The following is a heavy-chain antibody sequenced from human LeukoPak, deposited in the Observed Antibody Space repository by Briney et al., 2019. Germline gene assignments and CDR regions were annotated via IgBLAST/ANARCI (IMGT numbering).Heavy chain of an antibody. Sequence: GASVKVSCKASGYTFTTYDITWVRQATGQGLEWMGWMNPNSGNTAYAQKFQGRVTITRNTSISTAYMELSSLRSVDTAVYYCAREDYYDSGSNDYWGQGTLVTVSS. CDR1: GYTFTTYD. J-gene: IGHJ4*02. CDR2: MNPNSGNT. CDR3: AREDYYDSGSNDY. V-gene: IGHV1-8*03. D-gene: IGHD3-22*01.